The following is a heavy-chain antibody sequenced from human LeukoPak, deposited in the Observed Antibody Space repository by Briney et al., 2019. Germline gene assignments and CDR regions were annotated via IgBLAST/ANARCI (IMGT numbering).Heavy chain of an antibody. J-gene: IGHJ4*02. V-gene: IGHV4-39*07. CDR2: IYYSGST. D-gene: IGHD5-18*01. CDR3: ARAVPGYSYGPYYFDY. CDR1: GGSISSSSYY. Sequence: PSETLSLTCTVSGGSISSSSYYWGWIRQPPGKGLERIGSIYYSGSTYYNPSLKSRVTISVDTPKNQFSLKLSSVTAADTAVYYCARAVPGYSYGPYYFDYWGQGTLVTVSS.